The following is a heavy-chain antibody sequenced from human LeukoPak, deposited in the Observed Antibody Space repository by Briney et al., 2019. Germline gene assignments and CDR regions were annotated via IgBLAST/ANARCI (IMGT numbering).Heavy chain of an antibody. CDR3: ARYDYGRSGFDY. Sequence: GGSLRLSCAASGFTVSTNYMTWVRQAPGEGLEWVSVIYSGGTTYYADSVKGRFSISRDNSKNTLYLQMNSLRAEDTAVYYCARYDYGRSGFDYWGQGTLVTVSS. CDR2: IYSGGTT. D-gene: IGHD5-12*01. CDR1: GFTVSTNY. V-gene: IGHV3-66*01. J-gene: IGHJ4*01.